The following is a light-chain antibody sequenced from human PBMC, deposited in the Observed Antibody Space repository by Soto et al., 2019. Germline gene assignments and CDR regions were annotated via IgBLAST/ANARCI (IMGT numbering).Light chain of an antibody. CDR2: DVS. CDR1: SSDVGAFNY. Sequence: QSVLTQPASVSGSPGQSIAISCTGTSSDVGAFNYVSWYQQHPGKAPKFMIFDVSSRPSGVSDRFSGSKSGNTASLTISGLQTEVFDDYYCASYTTRCTYVFVTGTNLPVL. J-gene: IGLJ1*01. V-gene: IGLV2-14*03. CDR3: ASYTTRCTYV.